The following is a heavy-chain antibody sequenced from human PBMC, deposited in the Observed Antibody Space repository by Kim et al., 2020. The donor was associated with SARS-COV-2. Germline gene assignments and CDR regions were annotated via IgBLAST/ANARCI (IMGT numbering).Heavy chain of an antibody. CDR3: ARDRRALAGNYYYSGLDV. J-gene: IGHJ6*02. Sequence: ASVKVSCKDSGDSFSFDAINWVRQAPGQGLEWMGWINTDTGDPTYVPAFTGRFVFSVDTSVKTTYLQIDSLRAEDTAVYYCARDRRALAGNYYYSGLDVWGQGTTVTVSS. D-gene: IGHD1-1*01. V-gene: IGHV7-4-1*01. CDR1: GDSFSFDA. CDR2: INTDTGDP.